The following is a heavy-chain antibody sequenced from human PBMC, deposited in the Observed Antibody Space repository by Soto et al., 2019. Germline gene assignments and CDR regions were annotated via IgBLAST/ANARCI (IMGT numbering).Heavy chain of an antibody. Sequence: TLSLTCTVSGGSISSGGYYWSWIRQHPGKGLEWIGYIYYSGSTYYNPSLKSRVTISVDTSKNQFSLKLSSVTAADTAVYYCTPDSSAYWNIYWGQGTLVTVS. J-gene: IGHJ4*02. V-gene: IGHV4-31*03. CDR3: TPDSSAYWNIY. CDR1: GGSISSGGYY. CDR2: IYYSGST. D-gene: IGHD3-22*01.